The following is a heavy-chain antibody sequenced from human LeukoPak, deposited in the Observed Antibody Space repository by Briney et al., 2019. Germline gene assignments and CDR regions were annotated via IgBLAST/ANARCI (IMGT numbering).Heavy chain of an antibody. V-gene: IGHV4-31*03. CDR3: SRGLDSRKLGY. J-gene: IGHJ4*02. Sequence: SQTLSLICTVSGASFNSDDQYWNWIRQSPGKGLEWIGSIHPSGMLYNNPSLESRVTMSRDTSKNQFSLNLNSVTAADTAVYFCSRGLDSRKLGYWGQEILVTVSS. CDR1: GASFNSDDQY. D-gene: IGHD3-22*01. CDR2: IHPSGML.